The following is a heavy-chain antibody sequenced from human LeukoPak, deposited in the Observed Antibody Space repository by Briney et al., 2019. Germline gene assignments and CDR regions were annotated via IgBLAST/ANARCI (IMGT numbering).Heavy chain of an antibody. D-gene: IGHD3-22*01. CDR1: GFTFTSYD. J-gene: IGHJ4*02. Sequence: ASVKVSCKASGFTFTSYDINWVRQASGQGLEWMGWMNPNNGNTTYAQKFQGRVTMTRDTSTSTVYMELSSLGSEDTAVYYCARPHADYDSSAYLDYWGQGALVTVSS. V-gene: IGHV1-8*01. CDR2: MNPNNGNT. CDR3: ARPHADYDSSAYLDY.